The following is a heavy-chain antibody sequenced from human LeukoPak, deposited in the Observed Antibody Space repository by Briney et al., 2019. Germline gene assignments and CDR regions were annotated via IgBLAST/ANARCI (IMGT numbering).Heavy chain of an antibody. CDR1: GFTFSSYG. CDR3: ARDPNGDYYFDY. Sequence: GGSLRLSCAASGFTFSSYGMHWVRQAPGKGLEWVAVIWYDGSNKYYADSVKGRFTISRDNSKNTLYLQMNSLRAEDTAVYYCARDPNGDYYFDYWGQGTLVTVSS. V-gene: IGHV3-33*01. J-gene: IGHJ4*02. CDR2: IWYDGSNK. D-gene: IGHD4-17*01.